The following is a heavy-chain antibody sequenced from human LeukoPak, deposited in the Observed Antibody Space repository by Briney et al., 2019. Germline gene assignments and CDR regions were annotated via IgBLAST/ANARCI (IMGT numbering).Heavy chain of an antibody. Sequence: GESLKISCKGSGYSFTNYWIGWVRQMPGKGLEWIGIIYPGDSDTRYTPSFQGQVTISADRSISSAYLQWSSLKASDTAIYYCARPKSSIWSGFDYWGQGTLVTVSS. CDR1: GYSFTNYW. D-gene: IGHD6-13*01. CDR2: IYPGDSDT. J-gene: IGHJ4*02. V-gene: IGHV5-51*01. CDR3: ARPKSSIWSGFDY.